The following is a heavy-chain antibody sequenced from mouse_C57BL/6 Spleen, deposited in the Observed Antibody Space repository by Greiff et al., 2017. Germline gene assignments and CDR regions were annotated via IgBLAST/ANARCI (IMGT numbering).Heavy chain of an antibody. Sequence: QVQLQQPGAELVKPGASVKLSCKASGYTFPSYWMHWVKQRPGQGLAWIGLIHPYSGSTNYNEKFKSTATLTVDTSSSTAYMQLSSLTSADSAVYNCERGSDYDRGEYARDYWGQGTSVTVSA. J-gene: IGHJ4*01. CDR1: GYTFPSYW. CDR3: ERGSDYDRGEYARDY. D-gene: IGHD2-4*01. V-gene: IGHV1-64*01. CDR2: IHPYSGST.